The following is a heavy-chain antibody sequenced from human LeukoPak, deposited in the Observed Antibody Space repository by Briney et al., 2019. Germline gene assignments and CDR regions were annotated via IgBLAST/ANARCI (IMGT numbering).Heavy chain of an antibody. Sequence: PSETLSLTCIVSGGSISTSGHYWDWVRQPPGKGLEWIGSIYHSGRTYYNPSLKSRVTISVDTSKNQFSLKLSSVTAADTAVYYCARDRRIQLWLTQPSGQGYYYYMDVWGQGTTVTVSS. CDR2: IYHSGRT. V-gene: IGHV4-39*07. J-gene: IGHJ6*03. CDR1: GGSISTSGHY. D-gene: IGHD5-18*01. CDR3: ARDRRIQLWLTQPSGQGYYYYMDV.